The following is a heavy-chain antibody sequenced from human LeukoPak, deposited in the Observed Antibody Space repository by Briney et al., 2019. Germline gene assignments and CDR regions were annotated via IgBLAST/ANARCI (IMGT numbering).Heavy chain of an antibody. CDR3: ARRGVVPAAMGWFDP. Sequence: PSETLSLTCTVSGGSISSSSYYWGWIRQPPGKGLEWIGSIYYSGSTYYNPSLKSRVTISVDTSKNQFSLKLSSVTAADTAVYYCARRGVVPAAMGWFDPWGQGTLVTVPS. V-gene: IGHV4-39*01. D-gene: IGHD2-2*01. CDR2: IYYSGST. CDR1: GGSISSSSYY. J-gene: IGHJ5*02.